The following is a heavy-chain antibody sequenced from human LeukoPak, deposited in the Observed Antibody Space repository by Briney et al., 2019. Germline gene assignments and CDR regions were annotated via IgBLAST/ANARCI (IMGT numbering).Heavy chain of an antibody. D-gene: IGHD3-22*01. CDR1: GFTFSSYA. J-gene: IGHJ3*02. V-gene: IGHV3-23*01. CDR2: ISRSGGST. Sequence: PGGSLRLSCAASGFTFSSYAMSWVRQAPGKGLEWISAISRSGGSTYYADSVKGRFTISRDNSKNTLYLQMNRLRAEATAVYYCAKVLSCRCMIVVDAFDSWGEGTMVAVSS. CDR3: AKVLSCRCMIVVDAFDS.